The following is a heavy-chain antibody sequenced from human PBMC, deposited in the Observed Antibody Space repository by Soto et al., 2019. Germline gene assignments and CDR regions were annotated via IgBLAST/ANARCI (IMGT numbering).Heavy chain of an antibody. D-gene: IGHD2-15*01. V-gene: IGHV3-48*01. Sequence: GGSLRLSCAASGFTFSSYGMHWVRQAPGKGLEWLSYISGASGTIYYADSMQGRFTISRDNAKNSLYLQMNSLRAEDTAMYYCARASGYGYDTDAWRHGTTVTVSS. CDR1: GFTFSSYG. CDR2: ISGASGTI. CDR3: ARASGYGYDTDA. J-gene: IGHJ6*02.